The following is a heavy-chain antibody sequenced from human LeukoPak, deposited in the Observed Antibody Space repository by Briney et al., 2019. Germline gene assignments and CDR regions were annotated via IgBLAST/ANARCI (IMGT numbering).Heavy chain of an antibody. CDR1: GYTFSDYA. D-gene: IGHD2-2*01. CDR2: IDAGNGNT. Sequence: ASVKVSCKASGYTFSDYAIHWVRQAPGQRLEWMGWIDAGNGNTRYSQKFQGRVTITRDTSTSTAYIELRSLRSEDTAMYYCARGSTSDWPLDHWGQVTLVTISS. J-gene: IGHJ4*02. V-gene: IGHV1-3*01. CDR3: ARGSTSDWPLDH.